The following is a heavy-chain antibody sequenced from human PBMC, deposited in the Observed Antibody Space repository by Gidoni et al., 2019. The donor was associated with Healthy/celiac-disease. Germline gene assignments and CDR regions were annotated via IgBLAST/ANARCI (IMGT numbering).Heavy chain of an antibody. Sequence: QVQLQESGPGLVKPSEPLSLTCPVSGGSISSYYWSWIRQPPGKGLEWIGYIYYSGSTNYNPSLKSRVTISVDTTKNQFSLKLSSVTAADTAVYYCASQPGGYYYGMDVWGQGTTVTVSS. D-gene: IGHD3-10*01. CDR2: IYYSGST. CDR3: ASQPGGYYYGMDV. V-gene: IGHV4-59*01. CDR1: GGSISSYY. J-gene: IGHJ6*02.